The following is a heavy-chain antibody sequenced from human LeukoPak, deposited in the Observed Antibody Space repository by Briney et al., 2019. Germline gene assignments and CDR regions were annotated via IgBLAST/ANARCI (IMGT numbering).Heavy chain of an antibody. CDR3: AREHSSSSGKVFDY. CDR2: INPNSGGT. V-gene: IGHV1-2*02. D-gene: IGHD6-6*01. Sequence: ASVKVSCKASGYTFSDYYTHWVRQAPGQGLEWMGWINPNSGGTRYAQQFQGRVTMTRDTSIGTVYMELSRLRSDDTAVYYCAREHSSSSGKVFDYWGQGTLVTVSS. CDR1: GYTFSDYY. J-gene: IGHJ4*02.